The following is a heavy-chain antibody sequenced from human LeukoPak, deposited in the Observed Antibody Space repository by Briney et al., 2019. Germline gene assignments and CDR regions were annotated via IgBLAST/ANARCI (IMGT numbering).Heavy chain of an antibody. V-gene: IGHV3-21*01. D-gene: IGHD2-2*01. J-gene: IGHJ6*02. CDR1: GFTFSSYA. CDR3: ARDRHCSSTSCPYGMDV. Sequence: PGGSLRLSCAASGFTFSSYAMSWVRQAPGKGLEWVSSISSSSSYIYYADSVKGRFTISRDNAKNSLYLQMNSLRAEDTAVYYCARDRHCSSTSCPYGMDVWGQGTTVTVSS. CDR2: ISSSSSYI.